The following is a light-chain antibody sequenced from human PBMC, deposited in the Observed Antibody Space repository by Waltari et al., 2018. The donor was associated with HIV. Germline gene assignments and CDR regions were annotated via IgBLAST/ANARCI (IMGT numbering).Light chain of an antibody. Sequence: SYVLTQPPSVSVTPGQTARITCGGDNIGSKSVHWYQLRPGQAPLLVLYENSDRPSGIPDRISGSNSGNTATLTINNVEGGDEADYFCQVWDTRNACWEFGGGTKLTVL. CDR3: QVWDTRNACWE. V-gene: IGLV3-21*02. CDR1: NIGSKS. CDR2: ENS. J-gene: IGLJ3*02.